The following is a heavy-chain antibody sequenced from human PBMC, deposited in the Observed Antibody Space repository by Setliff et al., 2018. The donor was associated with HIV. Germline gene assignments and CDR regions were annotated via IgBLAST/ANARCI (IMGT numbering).Heavy chain of an antibody. D-gene: IGHD5-18*01. V-gene: IGHV7-4-1*02. CDR3: ARGPWVQRWLGYLQN. Sequence: ASVKVSCRASGYSFTSYAITWVRQAPGQGLEWVGWINTNSGTPTYARDFTGRFVFSVDTSVNTAYLKISSLKSGDTGVYYCARGPWVQRWLGYLQNWGQGTQVTVSS. J-gene: IGHJ4*02. CDR2: INTNSGTP. CDR1: GYSFTSYA.